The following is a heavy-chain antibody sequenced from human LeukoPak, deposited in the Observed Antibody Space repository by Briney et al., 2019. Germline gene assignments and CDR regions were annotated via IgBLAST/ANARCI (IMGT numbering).Heavy chain of an antibody. CDR1: GCSISSSSYY. Sequence: SETLSLTCTVSGCSISSSSYYWGWIRQPPGKGLEWIGSIYYSGSTYYNPSLKSRVTISVDTSKNQFSLKLSSVTAADTAVYYCARHLRAIDYYDSSGYYPDYWGQGTLVTVSS. D-gene: IGHD3-22*01. J-gene: IGHJ4*02. CDR3: ARHLRAIDYYDSSGYYPDY. CDR2: IYYSGST. V-gene: IGHV4-39*01.